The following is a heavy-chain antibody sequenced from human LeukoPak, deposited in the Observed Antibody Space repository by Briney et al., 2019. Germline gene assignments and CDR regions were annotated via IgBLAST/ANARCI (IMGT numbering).Heavy chain of an antibody. CDR1: GGSFSGYY. CDR3: AIAASHYYYYMDV. V-gene: IGHV4-34*01. D-gene: IGHD2-2*01. J-gene: IGHJ6*03. Sequence: SETLSLTCAVYGGSFSGYYWSWIRQPPGKGLEWIGEINHSGSTNYNPSLKSRVTISVDTSKNQFSLKLSSVTAADTAVYYCAIAASHYYYYMDVWGKGTTVTISS. CDR2: INHSGST.